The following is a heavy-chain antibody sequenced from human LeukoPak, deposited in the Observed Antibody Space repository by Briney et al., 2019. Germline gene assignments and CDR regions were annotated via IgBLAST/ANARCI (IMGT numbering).Heavy chain of an antibody. J-gene: IGHJ4*02. Sequence: SETLSLTCAVYGGSFSGYYWSWIRQPPGKGLEWIGEINHSRSTNYNPSLKSRVTISVDTSKNQFSLKLSSVTAADTAVYYCARHFFGRDDYWGQGTLVTVSS. CDR2: INHSRST. V-gene: IGHV4-34*01. D-gene: IGHD2-15*01. CDR1: GGSFSGYY. CDR3: ARHFFGRDDY.